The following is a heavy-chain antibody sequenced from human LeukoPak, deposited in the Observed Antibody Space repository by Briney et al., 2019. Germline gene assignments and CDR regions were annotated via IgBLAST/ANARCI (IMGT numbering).Heavy chain of an antibody. CDR1: GGSISSYY. CDR3: ARLVNRGISGDWFDP. Sequence: TSETLSLTCTVSGGSISSYYWSWIRQPPGKGLEWIGYIYYSGSTNYNPSLKSRVTISVDTSKNQFSLKLSSVTAADTAVYYCARLVNRGISGDWFDPWGQGTRVTVSS. D-gene: IGHD2-15*01. CDR2: IYYSGST. J-gene: IGHJ5*02. V-gene: IGHV4-59*01.